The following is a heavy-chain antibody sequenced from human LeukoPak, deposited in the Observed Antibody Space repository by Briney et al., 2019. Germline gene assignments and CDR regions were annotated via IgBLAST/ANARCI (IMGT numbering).Heavy chain of an antibody. CDR2: INTDGTVT. D-gene: IGHD6-19*01. J-gene: IGHJ4*02. V-gene: IGHV3-74*01. Sequence: QSGGSLRLSCAASGFTFGKYWMLWVRQAPGKGLESVSRINTDGTVTTYADSVKGRLTVSRDNADNTMFLQMNSVRDEDTAVYYCATKQWLAPPPDSWGQGTPVTVSS. CDR3: ATKQWLAPPPDS. CDR1: GFTFGKYW.